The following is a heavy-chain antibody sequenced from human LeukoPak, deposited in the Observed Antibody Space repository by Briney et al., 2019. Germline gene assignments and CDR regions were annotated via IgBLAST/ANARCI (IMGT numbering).Heavy chain of an antibody. J-gene: IGHJ4*02. CDR2: ISSSSSYI. V-gene: IGHV3-21*01. D-gene: IGHD1-26*01. CDR1: GFTFSSYS. CDR3: ARESDRIGSYPFDY. Sequence: GGSLGLSCAASGFTFSSYSMNWVRQAPGKGLEWVSSISSSSSYIYYADSVKGRFTISRDNAKNSLYLQMNSLRAEDTAVYYCARESDRIGSYPFDYWGQGTLVTVSS.